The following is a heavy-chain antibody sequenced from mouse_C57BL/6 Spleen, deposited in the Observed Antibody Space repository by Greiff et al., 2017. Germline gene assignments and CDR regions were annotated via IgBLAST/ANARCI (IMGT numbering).Heavy chain of an antibody. CDR2: IYPGDGDT. CDR3: ARSEITTVYAMDY. V-gene: IGHV1-80*01. CDR1: GYAFSSYW. D-gene: IGHD1-1*01. J-gene: IGHJ4*01. Sequence: VQLQQSGAELVKPGASVKISCKASGYAFSSYWMNWVKQRPGRGLEWIGQIYPGDGDTNYNGKFKGKATLTADKSSSTASMKLSSLTSEDSAVYFCARSEITTVYAMDYWGQGTSVTVSS.